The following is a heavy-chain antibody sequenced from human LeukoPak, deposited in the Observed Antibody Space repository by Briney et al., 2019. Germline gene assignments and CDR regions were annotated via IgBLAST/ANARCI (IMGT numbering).Heavy chain of an antibody. D-gene: IGHD2-21*01. CDR2: IFYSGST. J-gene: IGHJ4*02. V-gene: IGHV4-31*03. Sequence: PSQTLSLTCTVSGGSISSGGHYSTWIRQLPGKGLEWIGYIFYSGSTYYNPSLKSRVTISVDTSKNQFSLKLNSVTAADTAVYYCASRSPPGETGYFDYWGQGTLVTVSS. CDR1: GGSISSGGHY. CDR3: ASRSPPGETGYFDY.